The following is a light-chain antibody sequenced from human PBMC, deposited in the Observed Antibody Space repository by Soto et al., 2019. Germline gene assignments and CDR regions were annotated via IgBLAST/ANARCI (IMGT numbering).Light chain of an antibody. CDR3: NQHDSSPPYT. J-gene: IGKJ2*01. Sequence: EIVLTQSPGTLSLSPGERATLSCRASQSVSSSYLAWYQQTPGQAHRLLIYGASSRATGIPDRFSGSGSGKHITLTINRMEPEDCAGEYCNQHDSSPPYTFGQRTKLEIK. CDR2: GAS. CDR1: QSVSSSY. V-gene: IGKV3-20*01.